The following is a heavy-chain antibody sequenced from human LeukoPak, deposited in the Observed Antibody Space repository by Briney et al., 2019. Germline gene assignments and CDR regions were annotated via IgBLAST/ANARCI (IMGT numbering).Heavy chain of an antibody. CDR2: IYYSGST. J-gene: IGHJ4*02. V-gene: IGHV4-59*06. D-gene: IGHD6-13*01. Sequence: SETLSLTCTVSGGSINSYYWSWIRQHPGKGLEWIGYIYYSGSTYYNPSLKSRVTISVDTSKNQFSLKLSSVTAADTAVYYCARGGDSSSWPIDYWGQGTLVTVSS. CDR3: ARGGDSSSWPIDY. CDR1: GGSINSYY.